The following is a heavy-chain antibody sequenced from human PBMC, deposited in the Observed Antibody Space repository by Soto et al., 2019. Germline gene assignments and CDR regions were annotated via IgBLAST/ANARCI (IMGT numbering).Heavy chain of an antibody. J-gene: IGHJ6*03. CDR2: IRGGGGST. D-gene: IGHD1-20*01. CDR1: GFTFSSYA. V-gene: IGHV3-23*01. Sequence: GGSLRLSCAASGFTFSSYAMSWVRQAPWKGLEWVAVIRGGGGSTYYADSVKGRFTISRDNSKNTLYLQMNSLRAEDTAVYYCARDVNGSMDVWGKGTTVTVSS. CDR3: ARDVNGSMDV.